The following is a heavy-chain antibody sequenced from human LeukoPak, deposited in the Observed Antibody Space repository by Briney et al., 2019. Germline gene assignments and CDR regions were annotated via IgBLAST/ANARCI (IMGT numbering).Heavy chain of an antibody. D-gene: IGHD3-10*01. V-gene: IGHV1-24*01. CDR2: YNAEEGTI. CDR1: GYSLADLS. Sequence: ASVKVSCEVSGYSLADLSMHWVRPAPGKGLVWMGGYNAEEGTIVYAQKFQGRVTITRDTSASTAYMELSSLRSEDTAVYYCARLAGPIWFGELLGSDYWGQGTLVTVSS. J-gene: IGHJ4*02. CDR3: ARLAGPIWFGELLGSDY.